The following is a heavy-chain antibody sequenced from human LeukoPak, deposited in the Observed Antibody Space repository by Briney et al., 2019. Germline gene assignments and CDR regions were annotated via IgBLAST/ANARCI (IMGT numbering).Heavy chain of an antibody. CDR3: ARLQWELPDY. J-gene: IGHJ4*02. CDR2: IYCSGST. Sequence: SETLSLTCIVSGGXISSSSHYWGWIRQPPGKGLQWFGSIYCSGSTYYKPSFNPSLKSRVTISVDTSKNQFFLKLGSVTAADTAVYFCARLQWELPDYWGQGTLVTVSS. D-gene: IGHD1-26*01. V-gene: IGHV4-39*01. CDR1: GGXISSSSHY.